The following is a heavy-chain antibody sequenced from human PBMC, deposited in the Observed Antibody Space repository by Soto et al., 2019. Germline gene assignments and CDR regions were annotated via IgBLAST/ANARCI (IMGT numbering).Heavy chain of an antibody. CDR3: ARDHHRYSGYDYVDY. CDR2: ISSSSSYT. V-gene: IGHV3-11*05. CDR1: GFTFSDYY. J-gene: IGHJ4*02. D-gene: IGHD5-12*01. Sequence: GGSLRLSCVASGFTFSDYYMSWIRQAPGKGLEWVSYISSSSSYTNYADSVKGRFTISRDNAKNSLYLQMNSLRAEDTAVYYCARDHHRYSGYDYVDYWGQGTLVTV.